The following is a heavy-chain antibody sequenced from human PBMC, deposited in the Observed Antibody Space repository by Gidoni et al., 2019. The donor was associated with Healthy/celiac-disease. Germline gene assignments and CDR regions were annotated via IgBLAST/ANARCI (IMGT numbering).Heavy chain of an antibody. CDR2: IRDYKGNT. J-gene: IGHJ4*02. CDR1: GCSLTSYA. Sequence: QVQLVQSGAEVNKPGAAVKVSCKASGCSLTSYAIGRVREAPGQGLEWMGWIRDYKGNTNYEQKLQGRVTMTTDTSTSTAYMELRSLSSDDTAVDYCARDGWGVITTTITFNSPSTNFDYWGQGTLVTVSS. D-gene: IGHD3-10*01. V-gene: IGHV1-18*01. CDR3: ARDGWGVITTTITFNSPSTNFDY.